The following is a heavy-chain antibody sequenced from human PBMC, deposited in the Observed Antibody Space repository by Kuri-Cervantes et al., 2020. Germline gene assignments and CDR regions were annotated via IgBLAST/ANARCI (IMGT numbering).Heavy chain of an antibody. CDR2: ISSSSSYF. J-gene: IGHJ6*03. D-gene: IGHD6-13*01. CDR1: GFTFSSYG. CDR3: AKCTIAAAGTRDYYYYMDV. V-gene: IGHV3-21*04. Sequence: GESLKISCTASGFTFSSYGMNWVRQAPGKGLEWVSSISSSSSYFYYADSVRGRFTISRDNAKNSLYLQMNSLRAEDTALYYCAKCTIAAAGTRDYYYYMDVWGKGTTVTVSS.